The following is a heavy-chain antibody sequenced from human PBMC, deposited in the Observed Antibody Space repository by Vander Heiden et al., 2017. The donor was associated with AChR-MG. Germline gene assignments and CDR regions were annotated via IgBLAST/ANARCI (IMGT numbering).Heavy chain of an antibody. V-gene: IGHV1-46*03. J-gene: IGHJ6*02. CDR3: ARVGSGYESYYYGMDV. D-gene: IGHD5-12*01. CDR2: INPSGGST. Sequence: QVQLVQSGAEVKKPGASVKVSCKASGYTFTSYYMHWVRQAPGQGLEWMGIINPSGGSTSYAQKFQGRVTMTRDTSTSTVYMELSSLRSEDTAVYYCARVGSGYESYYYGMDVWGQGTTVTVSS. CDR1: GYTFTSYY.